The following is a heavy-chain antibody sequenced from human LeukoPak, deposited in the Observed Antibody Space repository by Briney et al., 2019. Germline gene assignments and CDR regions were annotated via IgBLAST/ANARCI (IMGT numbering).Heavy chain of an antibody. J-gene: IGHJ6*03. CDR2: IYTSGST. D-gene: IGHD2-2*02. CDR1: GGSMSSYY. CDR3: ARHGEYCSSTSCYTGDYYYYMDV. Sequence: SEILCLTCTVSGGSMSSYYWSWIRQPPGKGLEWIGYIYTSGSTNYNPSLKSRVTISVDTSKNQFSLKLSSVTAADTAVYYCARHGEYCSSTSCYTGDYYYYMDVWGKGTTVTVSS. V-gene: IGHV4-4*09.